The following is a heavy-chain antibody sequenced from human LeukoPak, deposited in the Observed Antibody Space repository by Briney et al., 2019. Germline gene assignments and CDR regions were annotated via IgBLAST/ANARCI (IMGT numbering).Heavy chain of an antibody. D-gene: IGHD3-22*01. J-gene: IGHJ4*02. CDR1: VVTFIIDS. CDR3: ARAREIVVVTSFPY. CDR2: ISSSSSYI. V-gene: IGHV3-21*01. Sequence: PVGSLRLSCAPSVVTFIIDSMNWVREGPGEGVWCGSSISSSSSYIYYADSVKGRFTISRDNAKNSLYLQMNSLRAEDTAVYYCARAREIVVVTSFPYWGQGTLVTVSS.